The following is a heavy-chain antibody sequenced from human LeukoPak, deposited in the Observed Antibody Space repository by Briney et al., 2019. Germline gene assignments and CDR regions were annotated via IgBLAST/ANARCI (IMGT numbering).Heavy chain of an antibody. V-gene: IGHV1-18*01. J-gene: IGHJ3*02. D-gene: IGHD6-19*01. CDR2: ISAYNGNT. CDR1: GYTFTSYG. CDR3: ARDGQQWLSVPGAFDI. Sequence: ASVKVSCKASGYTFTSYGINWVRQAPGQGLEWMGWISAYNGNTNYAQKLQGRVIMTTDTSTSTAYMELRSLRSDDTAVCYCARDGQQWLSVPGAFDIWGQGTMVTVSS.